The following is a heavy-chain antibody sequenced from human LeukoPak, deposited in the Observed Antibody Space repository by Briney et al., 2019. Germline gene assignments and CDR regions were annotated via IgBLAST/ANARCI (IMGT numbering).Heavy chain of an antibody. J-gene: IGHJ4*02. V-gene: IGHV3-23*01. CDR1: GFTFSSYA. CDR2: ISISGGST. CDR3: AKGLDRGVIIPLF. D-gene: IGHD3-10*01. Sequence: PGGSLRLSCAASGFTFSSYAMSWVRQAPGKGLEWVSSISISGGSTYYADSVKGRFTISRDNSKNTLYLQMNSLRAEDTAVYYCAKGLDRGVIIPLFWGQGTLVTVSS.